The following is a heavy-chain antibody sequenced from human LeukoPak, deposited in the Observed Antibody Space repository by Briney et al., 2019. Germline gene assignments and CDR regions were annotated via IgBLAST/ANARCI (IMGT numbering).Heavy chain of an antibody. Sequence: GGSLRLSCAASGFTFSSYEMNWVRQAPGKGLEWVSYISSSGSAIYYADSVKGRFTISRDNAKNSLYLQMNRLRDEDTAVYYCARDNRRSWGYFDYWGQGTLVTVSS. CDR2: ISSSGSAI. CDR1: GFTFSSYE. D-gene: IGHD6-13*01. CDR3: ARDNRRSWGYFDY. J-gene: IGHJ4*02. V-gene: IGHV3-48*03.